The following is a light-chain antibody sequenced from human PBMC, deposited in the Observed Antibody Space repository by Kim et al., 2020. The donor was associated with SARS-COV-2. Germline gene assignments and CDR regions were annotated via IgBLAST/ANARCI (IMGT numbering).Light chain of an antibody. CDR3: CSYASSYTLV. CDR2: DVS. Sequence: TGTTIDVGGFNYVSWYQQHPGTAPKLMINDVSQRPSGVPDRFSGSKSGNTASLTISGLQAEDEADYYCCSYASSYTLVFGGGTKLTVL. CDR1: TIDVGGFNY. V-gene: IGLV2-11*03. J-gene: IGLJ2*01.